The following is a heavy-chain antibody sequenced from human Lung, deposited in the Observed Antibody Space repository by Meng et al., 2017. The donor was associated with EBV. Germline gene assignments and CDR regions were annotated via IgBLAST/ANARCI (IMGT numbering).Heavy chain of an antibody. CDR2: IYYSGST. CDR1: GGSISSGGHY. CDR3: ARAVDTGYFDY. D-gene: IGHD5-18*01. Sequence: QGQLSASAPGLVKPPHTLSLTCTFSGGSISSGGHYWSWIRQHPGKSLEWIGYIYYSGSTYYNPSLKSLVSISVDTSNNQFSLKLSSVTAADTAVYYCARAVDTGYFDYWGQGTLVTVSS. J-gene: IGHJ4*02. V-gene: IGHV4-31*01.